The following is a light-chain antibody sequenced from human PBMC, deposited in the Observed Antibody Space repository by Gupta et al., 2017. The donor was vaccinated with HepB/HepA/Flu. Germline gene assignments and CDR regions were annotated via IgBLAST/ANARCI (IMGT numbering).Light chain of an antibody. Sequence: SALTQPASVSASPGQLNTISCTGTSSDVGGYNFVSWYQQHPGKAPKLMIYDVSNRPSEVANRFCGSKSGNTASVTISGLQAEDEADYYCSSYTSRSTRYVFGTGTKVTVL. CDR2: DVS. V-gene: IGLV2-14*01. CDR1: SSDVGGYNF. J-gene: IGLJ1*01. CDR3: SSYTSRSTRYV.